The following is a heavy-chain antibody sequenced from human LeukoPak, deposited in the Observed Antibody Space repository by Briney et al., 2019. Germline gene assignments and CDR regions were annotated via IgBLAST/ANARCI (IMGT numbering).Heavy chain of an antibody. V-gene: IGHV4-59*01. Sequence: SETLSLTCTVSGGSISSYYWSWIRQPPGKGLGWIGYIYYSGSTNYNPSLKSRVTISVDTSKNQFSLKLSSVTAADTAVYYCASRDSSGYYLYDYWGQGTLVTVSS. D-gene: IGHD3-22*01. CDR3: ASRDSSGYYLYDY. CDR1: GGSISSYY. J-gene: IGHJ4*02. CDR2: IYYSGST.